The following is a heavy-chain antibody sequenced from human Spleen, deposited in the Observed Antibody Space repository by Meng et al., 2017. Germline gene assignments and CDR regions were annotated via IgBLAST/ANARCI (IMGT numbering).Heavy chain of an antibody. Sequence: QPQLQESGPGLVMPSESLSLTCSVSGDSINSSDSYWGWIRQSPGKGLEWIGRIGHSGFTYYTPSLESRVTVSVDTSRSQFSLELTSVNAADTAVYYCVRSRAWVRTGFDPWGQGTLVTVSS. V-gene: IGHV4-39*01. J-gene: IGHJ5*02. CDR1: GDSINSSDSY. CDR2: IGHSGFT. D-gene: IGHD1/OR15-1a*01. CDR3: VRSRAWVRTGFDP.